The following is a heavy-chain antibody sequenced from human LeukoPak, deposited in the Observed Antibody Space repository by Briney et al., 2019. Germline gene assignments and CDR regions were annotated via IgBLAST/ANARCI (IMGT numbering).Heavy chain of an antibody. CDR2: INHSGST. Sequence: SETLSLTCTVSGGSISSYYWSWIRQPPGKGLEWIGEINHSGSTNYNPSLKSRVTISVDTSKNQFSLKLSSVTAADTAVYYCARRRCSSTSCYAYRVVVNWFDPWGQGTLVTVSS. J-gene: IGHJ5*02. D-gene: IGHD2-2*01. CDR1: GGSISSYY. CDR3: ARRRCSSTSCYAYRVVVNWFDP. V-gene: IGHV4-34*01.